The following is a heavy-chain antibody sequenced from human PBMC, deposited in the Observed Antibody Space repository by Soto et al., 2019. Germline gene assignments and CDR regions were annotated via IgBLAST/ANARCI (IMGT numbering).Heavy chain of an antibody. V-gene: IGHV3-74*01. D-gene: IGHD1-1*01. CDR3: ARLAEAERH. Sequence: LRLSCAASKFTFSSYWMHWVRQAQGKGLVWVSRIDTDGITTYYADSERGRFTISRDNAKNTLYLQMNSRRVEDTAVYYCARLAEAERHWGQGALVTVSS. CDR1: KFTFSSYW. J-gene: IGHJ4*02. CDR2: IDTDGITT.